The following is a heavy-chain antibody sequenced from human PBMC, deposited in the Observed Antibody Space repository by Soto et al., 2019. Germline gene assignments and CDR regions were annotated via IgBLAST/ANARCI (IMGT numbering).Heavy chain of an antibody. Sequence: SETLSHTCTVSGGSTSSSTWYWGWVRKPPGKGLEWIGSIYYTGSTYYNPSLKSRVTISVDTSKNQFSLKLSSVTAADTVAYYCATSNKDYSISLWTDWGQGTLVTVSS. D-gene: IGHD6-13*01. CDR3: ATSNKDYSISLWTD. V-gene: IGHV4-39*07. J-gene: IGHJ4*02. CDR2: IYYTGST. CDR1: GGSTSSSTWY.